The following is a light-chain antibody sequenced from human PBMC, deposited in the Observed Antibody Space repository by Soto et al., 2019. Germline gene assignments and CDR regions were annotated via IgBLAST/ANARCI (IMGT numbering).Light chain of an antibody. CDR2: LNG. V-gene: IGLV1-40*01. CDR1: SSNIGALFG. CDR3: QSADSRLISVV. J-gene: IGLJ2*01. Sequence: QSVLTQPPSVSGAPGQRITISCTGSSSNIGALFGVHWYQHLPGSAPRLLFYLNGDRHSGVPDRFSAFKSGSSASLGITGIQAEDEAAYYCQSADSRLISVVFGGEPNLTVL.